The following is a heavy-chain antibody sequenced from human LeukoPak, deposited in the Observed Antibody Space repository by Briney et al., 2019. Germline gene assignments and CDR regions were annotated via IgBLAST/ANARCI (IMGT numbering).Heavy chain of an antibody. V-gene: IGHV1-2*06. CDR1: GYTFTSYD. J-gene: IGHJ4*02. CDR3: ARDPLYYDSSGYLFDY. Sequence: GASVKVSCKASGYTFTSYDINWVRQAPGQGLEWMGRINPNSGGTNYAQKFQGRVTMTRDTSISTAYMELSRLRSDDTAVYYCARDPLYYDSSGYLFDYWGQGTLVTVSS. CDR2: INPNSGGT. D-gene: IGHD3-22*01.